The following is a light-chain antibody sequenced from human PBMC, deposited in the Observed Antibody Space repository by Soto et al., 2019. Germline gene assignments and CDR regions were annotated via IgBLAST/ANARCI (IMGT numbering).Light chain of an antibody. CDR2: DAS. J-gene: IGKJ5*01. V-gene: IGKV1-13*02. CDR1: QGVGTY. CDR3: QQYTCPPNT. Sequence: AVEVTQYPSSLSASVGDRVTITCRATQGVGTYLTWYQQKPGRAPNLLIYDASTLQTGAPSRFSGRASATVFTLTITILQAEDSAVYCCQQYTCPPNTFGQGTRLAIK.